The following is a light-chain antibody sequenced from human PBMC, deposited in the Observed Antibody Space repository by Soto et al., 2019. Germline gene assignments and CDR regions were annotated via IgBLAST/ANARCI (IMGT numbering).Light chain of an antibody. J-gene: IGKJ1*01. CDR3: QQYNSDSRT. CDR1: QSMSAG. V-gene: IGKV1-5*03. Sequence: DIQMTQSPSTLSASGGDRVTITCRASQSMSAGLAWYQQKPGKAPKLLIYKASSLESGVPSRFSGSGSGTEFTLTISSLQPDDFATYYCQQYNSDSRTFGQGTKVEIK. CDR2: KAS.